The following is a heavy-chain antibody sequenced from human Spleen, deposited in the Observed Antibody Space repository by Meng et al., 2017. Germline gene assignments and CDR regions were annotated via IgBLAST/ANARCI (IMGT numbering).Heavy chain of an antibody. CDR3: ARVAYYDSSGYHAPIDL. D-gene: IGHD3-22*01. CDR1: GGSISSSNW. Sequence: VRRAESGRGPVTPAGTLSLTCAVSGGSISSSNWWSWVRQPPGKGLEWIGEIKHSGSTNYIPSLKGRVTISVDTSKNQFSLNLSSVTAADTAVYYCARVAYYDSSGYHAPIDLWGQGTLVTVSS. V-gene: IGHV4-4*02. CDR2: IKHSGST. J-gene: IGHJ5*02.